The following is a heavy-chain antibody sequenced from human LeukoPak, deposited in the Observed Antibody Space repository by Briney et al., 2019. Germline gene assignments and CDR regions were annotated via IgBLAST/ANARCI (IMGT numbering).Heavy chain of an antibody. CDR3: ARDRDYYYGSGSCGY. D-gene: IGHD3-10*01. Sequence: GASVKVTCKASGYTFSSYGISWARQAPGQGLEWVGWISAYNGNANYAQKLQGRVTMTTDTSTSTVYMELRSLRSDDTAVYYCARDRDYYYGSGSCGYWGQGTLVTVSS. CDR2: ISAYNGNA. CDR1: GYTFSSYG. V-gene: IGHV1-18*01. J-gene: IGHJ4*02.